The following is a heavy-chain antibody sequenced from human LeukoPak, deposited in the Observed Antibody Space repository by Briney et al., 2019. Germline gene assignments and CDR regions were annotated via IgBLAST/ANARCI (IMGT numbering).Heavy chain of an antibody. V-gene: IGHV5-51*01. D-gene: IGHD5-18*01. CDR1: GYSFPSYW. CDR3: ARQVDTAMGLFDY. Sequence: ESLQISCKGSGYSFPSYWIGWVRQMPGKGLEWMGIIYPGDSDTRYSPSFQGQVTISADKSISTAYLQWSSLKASDTAMYYCARQVDTAMGLFDYWGQGTLVTVSS. CDR2: IYPGDSDT. J-gene: IGHJ4*02.